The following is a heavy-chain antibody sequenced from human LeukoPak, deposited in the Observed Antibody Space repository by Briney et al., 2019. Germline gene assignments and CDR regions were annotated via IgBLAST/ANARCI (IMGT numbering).Heavy chain of an antibody. CDR2: IWYGGSNK. V-gene: IGHV3-33*01. D-gene: IGHD5-24*01. CDR1: GFTFSSYG. Sequence: GGSLRLSCAASGFTFSSYGMHWVRQAPGKGLEWVAVIWYGGSNKYYADSVKGRFTISRDNSKNTLYLQMNSLRAEDTAVYYCARDREMATIAGGDYWGQGTLVTVSS. J-gene: IGHJ4*02. CDR3: ARDREMATIAGGDY.